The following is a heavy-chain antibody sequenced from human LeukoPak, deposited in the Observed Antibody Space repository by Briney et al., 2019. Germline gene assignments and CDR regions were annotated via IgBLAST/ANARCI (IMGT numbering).Heavy chain of an antibody. CDR2: IYNGGST. CDR1: GGSISNYY. V-gene: IGHV4-4*07. D-gene: IGHD2-15*01. J-gene: IGHJ4*02. Sequence: PSETVSLTCTVSGGSISNYYWSWIRQPAGKGPEWIGRIYNGGSTNYNSSLRSRITMSLDTSKNQFSLKLTSVTAADTAVYYCARFGGSGDTRGYFDNWGQGILVTVSS. CDR3: ARFGGSGDTRGYFDN.